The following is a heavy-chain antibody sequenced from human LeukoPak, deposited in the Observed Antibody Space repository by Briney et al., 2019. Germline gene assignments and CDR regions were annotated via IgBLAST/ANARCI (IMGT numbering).Heavy chain of an antibody. CDR3: AKSSYSIFDY. CDR2: IYHSGST. V-gene: IGHV4-38-2*01. J-gene: IGHJ4*02. Sequence: PGGSLRLSCAASGFTFSSYSMNWVRQAPGKGLEWIGSIYHSGSTYYNPSLKSRVTISVDTSKNQFSLKLSSVTAADTAVYYCAKSSYSIFDYWGQGTLVTVSS. CDR1: GFTFSSYS. D-gene: IGHD5-18*01.